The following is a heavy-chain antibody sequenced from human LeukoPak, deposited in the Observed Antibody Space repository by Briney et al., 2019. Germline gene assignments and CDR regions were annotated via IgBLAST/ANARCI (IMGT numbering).Heavy chain of an antibody. J-gene: IGHJ4*02. CDR3: ARDIAVAGTSYFDY. CDR2: ISYDGSNK. CDR1: GFTFSSYV. D-gene: IGHD6-19*01. Sequence: GRSLRLSCAASGFTFSSYVMHWVRQAPGKGLEWVAVISYDGSNKYYADSVKGRFTISRDNSKNTLYLQMNSLRGEDTAVYYCARDIAVAGTSYFDYWGQGTLVTVSS. V-gene: IGHV3-30-3*01.